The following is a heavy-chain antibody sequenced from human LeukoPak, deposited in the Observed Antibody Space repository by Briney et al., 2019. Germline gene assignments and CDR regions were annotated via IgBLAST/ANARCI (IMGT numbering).Heavy chain of an antibody. CDR3: AKGGYCSSTSCYDNTYYYYYGMDV. J-gene: IGHJ6*04. D-gene: IGHD2-2*01. CDR2: ISGSGGST. Sequence: GGSLRLSCAASGFTFSSYAVSWVRQAPGKGLEWVSAISGSGGSTYYADSVKGRFTISRDNSKNTLYLQMNGLRAEDTAVYYCAKGGYCSSTSCYDNTYYYYYGMDVWGKGTTVTVSS. V-gene: IGHV3-23*01. CDR1: GFTFSSYA.